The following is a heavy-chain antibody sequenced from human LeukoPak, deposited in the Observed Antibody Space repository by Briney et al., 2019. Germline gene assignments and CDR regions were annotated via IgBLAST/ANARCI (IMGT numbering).Heavy chain of an antibody. CDR2: IWFDGTNK. CDR1: GFAFSTHG. J-gene: IGHJ3*01. D-gene: IGHD2-2*02. Sequence: GGSLRLSCAASGFAFSTHGMHWVHQAPGKGLEGVAVIWFDGTNKYYADSVKGRFTISRDNSENTLYLQMNSLRAEDTAVYYCARRLYCSGTSCYTGPDALDVWGQGTVVTVSS. V-gene: IGHV3-33*01. CDR3: ARRLYCSGTSCYTGPDALDV.